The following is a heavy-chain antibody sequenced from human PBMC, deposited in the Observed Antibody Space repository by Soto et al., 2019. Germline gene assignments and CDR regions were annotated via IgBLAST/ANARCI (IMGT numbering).Heavy chain of an antibody. CDR1: GYTITGYY. CDR3: ARGGRSGYFDY. CDR2: INPSSGGT. V-gene: IGHV1-2*04. Sequence: ASVKVSCKASGYTITGYYMHWVRQAPGQGLEWMGWINPSSGGTNYAQKFQGWVTMTRDTSISTAYMELRSLRSDDTAVYYCARGGRSGYFDYWGQGTLVTVSS. J-gene: IGHJ4*02. D-gene: IGHD7-27*01.